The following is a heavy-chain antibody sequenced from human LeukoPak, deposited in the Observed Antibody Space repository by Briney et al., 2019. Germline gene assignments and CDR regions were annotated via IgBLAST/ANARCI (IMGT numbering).Heavy chain of an antibody. D-gene: IGHD4-17*01. CDR2: INPSGGST. V-gene: IGHV1-46*01. J-gene: IGHJ4*02. CDR3: ARDRNYGDYSRVCMDY. Sequence: ASVKVSCKASGYTFTSYYMHWVRQAPGQGLEWMGIINPSGGSTSYAQKFQGRVTMTGDTSTSTVYMELSSLRSEDTAVYYCARDRNYGDYSRVCMDYWGQGTLVTVSS. CDR1: GYTFTSYY.